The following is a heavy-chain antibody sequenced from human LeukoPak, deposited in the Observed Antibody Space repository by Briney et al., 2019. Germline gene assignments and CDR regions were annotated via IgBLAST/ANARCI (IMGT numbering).Heavy chain of an antibody. CDR1: GFTFSSYA. V-gene: IGHV3-49*03. D-gene: IGHD4-17*01. Sequence: GGSLRLSCAASGFTFSSYAMSWFRQAPGKGLEWVGFIRSKAYGGTTEYAASVKGRFTISRDDSKSIAYLQMNSLKTEDTAVYYRLRTFDYWGQGTLVTVSS. CDR2: IRSKAYGGTT. CDR3: LRTFDY. J-gene: IGHJ4*02.